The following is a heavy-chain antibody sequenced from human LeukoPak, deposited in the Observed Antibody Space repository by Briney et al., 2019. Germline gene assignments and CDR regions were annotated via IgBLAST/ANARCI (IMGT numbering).Heavy chain of an antibody. CDR2: IYTSGST. Sequence: SETLSLTCTVSGGSISSYYWSWIRQPAGKGPEWIGRIYTSGSTNYNPSLKSRVTISVDTSKNQFSLKLSSVTAADTAVYYCARGVRPRYFDWFGAFDIWGQGTMVTVSS. CDR1: GGSISSYY. CDR3: ARGVRPRYFDWFGAFDI. J-gene: IGHJ3*02. V-gene: IGHV4-4*07. D-gene: IGHD3-9*01.